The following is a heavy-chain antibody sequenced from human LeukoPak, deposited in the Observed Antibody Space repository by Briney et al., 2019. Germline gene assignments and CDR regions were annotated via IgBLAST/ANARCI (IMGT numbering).Heavy chain of an antibody. CDR2: INPNSGGT. Sequence: ASVKVSCKASGYTFTGYYMHWVRQAPGQGLEWMGWINPNSGGTSYAQKFQGRVTMTRDTSTSTAYMELSRLRSDDTAVYYCASSDFWSGYPRSYWGQGTLVTVSS. D-gene: IGHD3-3*01. V-gene: IGHV1-2*02. J-gene: IGHJ4*02. CDR1: GYTFTGYY. CDR3: ASSDFWSGYPRSY.